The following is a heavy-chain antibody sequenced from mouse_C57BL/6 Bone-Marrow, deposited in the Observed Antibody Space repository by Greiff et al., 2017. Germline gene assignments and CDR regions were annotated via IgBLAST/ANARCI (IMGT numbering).Heavy chain of an antibody. Sequence: QVQLQQSGAELARPGASVKLSCKASGYTFTSYGISWVKQRTGQGLEWIGEIYPRSGNTYYNEKFKGKAPLTADKSSSTAYMELRSLTSEDSAVYLCARGYDGYYEAWCAYWGQGTLVTVSA. V-gene: IGHV1-81*01. CDR3: ARGYDGYYEAWCAY. CDR2: IYPRSGNT. D-gene: IGHD2-3*01. J-gene: IGHJ3*01. CDR1: GYTFTSYG.